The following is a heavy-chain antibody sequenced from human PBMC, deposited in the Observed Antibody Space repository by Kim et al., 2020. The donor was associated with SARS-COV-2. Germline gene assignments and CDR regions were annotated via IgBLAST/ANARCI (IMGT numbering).Heavy chain of an antibody. Sequence: ASVKVSCKASGYTFTSYDINWVRQATGQGLECMGWMNPNSGNTGYAQKFQGRVTMTRNTSISTAYMELSSLRSEDTAVYYCAREKCSSTSCYDYDPWGQGTLVTVSS. J-gene: IGHJ5*02. CDR3: AREKCSSTSCYDYDP. CDR1: GYTFTSYD. V-gene: IGHV1-8*01. CDR2: MNPNSGNT. D-gene: IGHD2-2*01.